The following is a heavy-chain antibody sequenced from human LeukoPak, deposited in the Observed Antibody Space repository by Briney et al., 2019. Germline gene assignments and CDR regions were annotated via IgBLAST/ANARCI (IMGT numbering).Heavy chain of an antibody. CDR1: GFTFSSYS. CDR3: ARDARYYYDSXGYYYY. D-gene: IGHD3-22*01. CDR2: ISSSSSYI. J-gene: IGHJ4*02. V-gene: IGHV3-21*01. Sequence: GGSLRLSCAASGFTFSSYSMNWVRQAPGKGLEWVSSISSSSSYIYYADSVKGRFTISRDNAKNSLYLQMNSLRAEDTAVYYCARDARYYYDSXGYYYYWGQGTLVTXSS.